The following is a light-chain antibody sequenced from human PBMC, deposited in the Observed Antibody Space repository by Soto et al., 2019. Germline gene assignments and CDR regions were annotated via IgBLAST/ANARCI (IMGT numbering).Light chain of an antibody. CDR1: QSVSSRS. Sequence: EIVLTQSPGTLSLSPGERATLSCRASQSVSSRSLAWYQQKPGQAPRLLISDASNRAADIPDRFSGSGSGTDFTLTINRLEPEDFAVYYCQQYGSSPRTFGQGTKLEIK. CDR3: QQYGSSPRT. J-gene: IGKJ2*01. V-gene: IGKV3-20*01. CDR2: DAS.